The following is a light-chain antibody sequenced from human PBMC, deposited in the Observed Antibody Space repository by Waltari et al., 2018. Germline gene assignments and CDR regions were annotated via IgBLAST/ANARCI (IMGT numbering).Light chain of an antibody. Sequence: DIVLTQSPATLSLSPGERATLPCRASQSVSRYLAWYQQKPGQAPRLLIYEASNRATGIPARFSGSGSGTDFTLTISSLEPEDFAVYYCQQRSNWPAVTFGQGTRLEIK. V-gene: IGKV3-11*01. CDR3: QQRSNWPAVT. J-gene: IGKJ5*01. CDR2: EAS. CDR1: QSVSRY.